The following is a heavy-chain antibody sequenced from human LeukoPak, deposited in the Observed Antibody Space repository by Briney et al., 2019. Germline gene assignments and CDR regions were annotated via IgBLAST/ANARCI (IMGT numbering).Heavy chain of an antibody. CDR1: GFTFSSYW. CDR3: ARHETGWYGNYFDY. J-gene: IGHJ4*02. V-gene: IGHV3-7*01. D-gene: IGHD6-19*01. CDR2: IKQDGSEK. Sequence: GGSLRLSCAASGFTFSSYWMSWVRQAPGKGLEWVANIKQDGSEKYYVDSVKGRFTISRDNAKNSLYLQMNSLRAEDTAVYYCARHETGWYGNYFDYWGQGTLVTVSS.